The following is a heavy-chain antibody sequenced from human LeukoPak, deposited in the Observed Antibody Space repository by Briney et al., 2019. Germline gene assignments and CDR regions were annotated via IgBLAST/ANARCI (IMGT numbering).Heavy chain of an antibody. CDR3: ARGSYGGDTGYYFDY. V-gene: IGHV4-4*07. Sequence: PSETLSLSCTVSGGSIGRYYWSWIRQAAGKGLEWIGRVYSTGTTNYNPSLVSRATLSIDTSKNQFSLKVRSVTAADTAVYFCARGSYGGDTGYYFDYWGQGTLVTVSS. D-gene: IGHD4-23*01. J-gene: IGHJ4*02. CDR1: GGSIGRYY. CDR2: VYSTGTT.